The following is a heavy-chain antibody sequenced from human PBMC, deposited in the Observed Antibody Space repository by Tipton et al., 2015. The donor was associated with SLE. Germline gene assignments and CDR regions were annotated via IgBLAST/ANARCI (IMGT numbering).Heavy chain of an antibody. CDR2: INHSGST. CDR3: AMSSGRYWGAFDY. V-gene: IGHV4-34*01. CDR1: GGSISGYY. Sequence: TLSLTCTVSGGSISGYYWAWIRQPPGKGLEWIGEINHSGSTNYNPSLKSRVTTSLDTSKNQVSLKLKSVTAAETAVYYCAMSSGRYWGAFDYWGQGTLVTVSS. D-gene: IGHD1-26*01. J-gene: IGHJ4*02.